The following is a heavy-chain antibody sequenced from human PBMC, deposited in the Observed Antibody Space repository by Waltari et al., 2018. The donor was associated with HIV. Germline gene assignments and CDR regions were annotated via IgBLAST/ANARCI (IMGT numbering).Heavy chain of an antibody. CDR1: GGSISSSSYY. CDR2: IYYSGST. V-gene: IGHV4-39*07. Sequence: QLQLQESGPGLVKPSETLSLTCTVSGGSISSSSYYWGWIRQPPGKGLEWIGSIYYSGSTYYNPSLKSRVTISVDTSKNQFSLKLSSVTAADTAVYYCAREGFEATTVTPSGTDVWGQGTTVTVSS. J-gene: IGHJ6*02. CDR3: AREGFEATTVTPSGTDV. D-gene: IGHD4-17*01.